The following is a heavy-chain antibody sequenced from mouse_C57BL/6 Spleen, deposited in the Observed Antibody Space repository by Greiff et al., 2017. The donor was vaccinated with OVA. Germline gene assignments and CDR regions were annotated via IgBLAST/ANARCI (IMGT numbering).Heavy chain of an antibody. CDR2: SRNKANDYTT. J-gene: IGHJ1*03. D-gene: IGHD2-4*01. CDR1: GFTFSDFY. V-gene: IGHV7-1*01. CDR3: ARDDDYDGAYFDV. Sequence: EVKLVESGGGLVQSGRSLRLSCATSGFTFSDFYMEWVRQAPGKGLEWIAASRNKANDYTTEYSASVKGRFIVSRDTSQSILYLQMNALRAEDTAMYYCARDDDYDGAYFDVWGTGTTVTVSS.